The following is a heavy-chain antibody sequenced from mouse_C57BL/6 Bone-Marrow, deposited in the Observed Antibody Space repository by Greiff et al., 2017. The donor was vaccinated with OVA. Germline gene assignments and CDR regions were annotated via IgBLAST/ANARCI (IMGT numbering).Heavy chain of an antibody. D-gene: IGHD2-14*01. V-gene: IGHV5-17*01. Sequence: EVKLVESGGGLVKPGGSLKLSCAASGFTFSDYGMNWVRQAPEKGLEWVAYISSGSGTIYYADTVKGRCTLTRDNAKNTLFLQLTSLRSEDTAMFYCARGDCWVLGYFDVGGTGTTVTVSA. CDR3: ARGDCWVLGYFDV. J-gene: IGHJ1*03. CDR2: ISSGSGTI. CDR1: GFTFSDYG.